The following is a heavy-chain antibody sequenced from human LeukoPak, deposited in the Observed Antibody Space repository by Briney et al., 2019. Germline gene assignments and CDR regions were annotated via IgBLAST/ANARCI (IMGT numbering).Heavy chain of an antibody. CDR2: IYYSGTT. CDR3: AKGAGGFSYYDWFDP. J-gene: IGHJ5*02. CDR1: GGSISSSPYY. V-gene: IGHV4-39*07. Sequence: SETLSLTCTVSGGSISSSPYYWGWIRQPPGKGLEWIGSIYYSGTTHYNPSLESRVTISVDTSKNQFSLKLASVTAADTAIYYCAKGAGGFSYYDWFDPWGQGTLVTVSS. D-gene: IGHD5-18*01.